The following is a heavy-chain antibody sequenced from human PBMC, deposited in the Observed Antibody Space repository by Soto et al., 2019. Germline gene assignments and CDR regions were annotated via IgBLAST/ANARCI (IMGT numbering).Heavy chain of an antibody. D-gene: IGHD2-2*01. V-gene: IGHV4-61*01. Sequence: QVQLQESGPGLVKPSETLSLSCTVSVGSVSSGYYYWSWIRQPPGKALEWIGDIDYSGSANYNPSLKSRVTVSVDTSKNQFSLKLSSVTAADTAVYYCARLVQKEGGILSNYYYGVDVWGQGTSVTVSS. J-gene: IGHJ6*02. CDR1: VGSVSSGYYY. CDR3: ARLVQKEGGILSNYYYGVDV. CDR2: IDYSGSA.